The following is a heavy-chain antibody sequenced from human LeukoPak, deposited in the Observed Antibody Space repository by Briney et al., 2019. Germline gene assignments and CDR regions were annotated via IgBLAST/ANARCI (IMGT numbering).Heavy chain of an antibody. CDR3: ARAVPAAKRGYMDV. J-gene: IGHJ6*03. V-gene: IGHV4-59*11. CDR1: GGSISSHY. CDR2: IYYSGST. Sequence: PSETPSLTCTVSGGSISSHYWSWIRQPPGKGLEWIGYIYYSGSTNYNPSLKSRVTISVDTSKNQFSLKPSSVTAADTAVYYCARAVPAAKRGYMDVWGKGTTVTVSS. D-gene: IGHD2-2*01.